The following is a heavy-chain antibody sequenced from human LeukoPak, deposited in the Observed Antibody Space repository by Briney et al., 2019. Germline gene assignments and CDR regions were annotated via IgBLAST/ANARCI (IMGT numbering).Heavy chain of an antibody. Sequence: PSETLSLTCTVSGGSISIYYWIWIRQPPGKGLEWVVYIYYSGSTNYNPSLKSRVTTSVDTSKNQFYLKLSSVTAADTAVYYCARAHREMATTDAFDNWGQGTMVTVSS. CDR2: IYYSGST. J-gene: IGHJ3*02. V-gene: IGHV4-59*01. D-gene: IGHD5-24*01. CDR1: GGSISIYY. CDR3: ARAHREMATTDAFDN.